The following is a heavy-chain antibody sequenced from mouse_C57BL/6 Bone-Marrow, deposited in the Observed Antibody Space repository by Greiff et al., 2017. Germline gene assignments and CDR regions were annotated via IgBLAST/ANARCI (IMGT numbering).Heavy chain of an antibody. D-gene: IGHD2-1*01. Sequence: VHVKQSVAELVRPGASVKLSCTASGFNIKNTYMHWVKQRPEQGLEWIGRIDPANGNTKYAPKFQGKDTITADTSSNTAYLQVSGLTSEDTASYYCARDGNYGTLNDVWGTGTTVTVSS. J-gene: IGHJ1*03. CDR2: IDPANGNT. CDR1: GFNIKNTY. V-gene: IGHV14-3*01. CDR3: ARDGNYGTLNDV.